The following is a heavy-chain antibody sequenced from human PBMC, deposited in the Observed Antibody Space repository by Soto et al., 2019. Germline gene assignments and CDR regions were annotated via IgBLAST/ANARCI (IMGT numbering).Heavy chain of an antibody. CDR2: INHSGST. D-gene: IGHD6-6*01. J-gene: IGHJ4*02. CDR1: GGSFSGYY. CDR3: ARDRGQLDY. V-gene: IGHV4-34*01. Sequence: SETLSLTCAVYGGSFSGYYWSWIRQPPGKGLEWIGEINHSGSTNYNPSLKSRVTISVDKSKNQFSLKLSSVTAADTAVYYCARDRGQLDYWGQGTLVTVSS.